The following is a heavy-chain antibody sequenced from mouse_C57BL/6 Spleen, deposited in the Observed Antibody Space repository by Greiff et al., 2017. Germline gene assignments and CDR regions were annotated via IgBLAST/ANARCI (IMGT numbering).Heavy chain of an antibody. CDR1: GFSLTSYG. V-gene: IGHV2-5*01. CDR2: IWRGGST. Sequence: QVQLKESGPGLVQPSQSLSITCTVSGFSLTSYGVHWVRQSPGKGLEWLGVIWRGGSTDYNAAFMSRLSITKDNSKSQVFFKMNSLQADDTAIYYCAKRRDYSNYDYSMDYWGQGTSVTVSS. CDR3: AKRRDYSNYDYSMDY. D-gene: IGHD2-5*01. J-gene: IGHJ4*01.